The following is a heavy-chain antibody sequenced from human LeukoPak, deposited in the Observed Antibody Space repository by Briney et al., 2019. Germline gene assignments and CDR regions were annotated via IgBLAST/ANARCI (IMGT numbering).Heavy chain of an antibody. CDR1: GGTFSNSA. J-gene: IGHJ3*02. Sequence: GASVKVSCKASGGTFSNSAISWVRQAPGQGLEWMGWISAYNGNTNYAQKLQGRVTMTTDTSTSTAYMELRSLRSDDTAVYYCARGAIAAAGTHLDAFDIWGQGTMVTVSS. CDR3: ARGAIAAAGTHLDAFDI. V-gene: IGHV1-18*01. D-gene: IGHD6-13*01. CDR2: ISAYNGNT.